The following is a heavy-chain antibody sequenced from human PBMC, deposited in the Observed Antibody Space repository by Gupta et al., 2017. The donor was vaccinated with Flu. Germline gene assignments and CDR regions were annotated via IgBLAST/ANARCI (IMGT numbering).Heavy chain of an antibody. CDR1: GYPFTRYD. CDR2: MNPNSGNT. D-gene: IGHD6-19*01. V-gene: IGHV1-8*01. CDR3: ARVRALRLVRASWFDP. J-gene: IGHJ5*02. Sequence: QVQLVQSGAEVKKPGASVKVSCKASGYPFTRYDINWVRQATGPGLEWMGWMNPNSGNTGYAQKFQGRVTMTRNTSISTAYMELSSLRSEDTAVYYCARVRALRLVRASWFDPWGQGTLVTVSS.